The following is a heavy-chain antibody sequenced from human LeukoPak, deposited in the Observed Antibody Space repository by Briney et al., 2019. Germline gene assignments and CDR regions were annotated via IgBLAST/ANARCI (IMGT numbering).Heavy chain of an antibody. CDR1: GGSISSSSHY. D-gene: IGHD3-10*01. Sequence: SETLSLTCTVSGGSISSSSHYWGWIRQSPGRGLEWIGSIYYSGSTYYNPSLKSRVTISIDTSKNQFSLRLSSVTAADTAVYYCARDAIVTVRGVIVYWGQGALVTVSS. V-gene: IGHV4-39*07. CDR3: ARDAIVTVRGVIVY. J-gene: IGHJ4*02. CDR2: IYYSGST.